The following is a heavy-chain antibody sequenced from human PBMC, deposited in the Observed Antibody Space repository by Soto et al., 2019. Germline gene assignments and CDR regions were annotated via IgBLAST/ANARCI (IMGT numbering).Heavy chain of an antibody. J-gene: IGHJ5*02. Sequence: QVQLVQSGAEEKKPGASVKVSCKASGYTFSDYAIHWVRQAPGQRPEWMGWINAGNGNTKYSQKFQGRVTITRDTAASKAYRELDSLRSEETAVYSRAMGTRGGFDPWGQGTLVTVSS. V-gene: IGHV1-3*05. CDR3: AMGTRGGFDP. CDR2: INAGNGNT. CDR1: GYTFSDYA. D-gene: IGHD7-27*01.